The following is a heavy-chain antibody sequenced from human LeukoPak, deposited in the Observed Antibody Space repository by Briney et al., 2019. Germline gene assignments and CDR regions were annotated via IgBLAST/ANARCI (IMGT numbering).Heavy chain of an antibody. Sequence: ASVKVSCKVSGYTLTELSMHWVRQAPGKGLEWMGGFDPEDGETIYAQKFQGRVTMTEDTSTDTAYMELSSLRSEDTAVYYCAIGGITMARGVIITNWLDPWGQGTLVTASS. V-gene: IGHV1-24*01. CDR2: FDPEDGET. J-gene: IGHJ5*02. CDR3: AIGGITMARGVIITNWLDP. CDR1: GYTLTELS. D-gene: IGHD3-10*01.